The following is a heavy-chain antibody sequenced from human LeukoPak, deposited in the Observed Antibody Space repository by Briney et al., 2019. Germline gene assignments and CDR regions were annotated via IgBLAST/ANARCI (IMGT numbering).Heavy chain of an antibody. J-gene: IGHJ3*02. CDR2: IRGSGGST. Sequence: GGSLRLSCAASGFSFSSYDMNWVRQAPGKGLEWVSAIRGSGGSTFYADSVKGRFTISRDNSKNTLNLQMNSLRAEDTAVYYWAKSQLVGATSALDIWGQGTMVTVSS. D-gene: IGHD1-26*01. CDR1: GFSFSSYD. V-gene: IGHV3-23*01. CDR3: AKSQLVGATSALDI.